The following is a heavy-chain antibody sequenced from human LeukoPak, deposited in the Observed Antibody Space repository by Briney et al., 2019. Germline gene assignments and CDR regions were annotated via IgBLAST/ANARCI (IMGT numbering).Heavy chain of an antibody. V-gene: IGHV3-11*01. D-gene: IGHD2-15*01. Sequence: GALRLSCAASGFTFSDYYMSWIRQAPGKGLEWVSYISSSGSTIYYADSVKGRFTISRDNAKNSLYLQMNSLRAEDTAVYYCARAAPVVVVAAMIYWGQGALVTVSS. CDR2: ISSSGSTI. CDR1: GFTFSDYY. CDR3: ARAAPVVVVAAMIY. J-gene: IGHJ4*02.